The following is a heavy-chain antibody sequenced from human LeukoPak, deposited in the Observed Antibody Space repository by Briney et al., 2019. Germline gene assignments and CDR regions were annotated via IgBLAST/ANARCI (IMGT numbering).Heavy chain of an antibody. CDR1: GFTFSSYS. CDR3: ASYDFWSGYLVDDAFDI. Sequence: PGGSLRLSCAASGFTFSSYSMNWVRQAPGKGLEWVLSISSSSSYIYYADSVKGRFTISRDNAKNSLYLQMNSLRAEDTAVYYCASYDFWSGYLVDDAFDIWGQGTMVTVSS. J-gene: IGHJ3*02. CDR2: ISSSSSYI. D-gene: IGHD3-3*01. V-gene: IGHV3-21*01.